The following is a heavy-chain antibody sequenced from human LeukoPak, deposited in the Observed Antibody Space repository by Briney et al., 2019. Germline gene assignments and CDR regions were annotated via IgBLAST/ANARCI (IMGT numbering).Heavy chain of an antibody. Sequence: GASVKVSCKASGYTFTSYDINWVRQATGQGLEWMGWMNPNSGNTGYAQKFQGRVTMTRNTSISTAYMELSSLRSEDTAVYYCAREYYYGSVTHWYYYMDVWGKGTTVTVSS. CDR1: GYTFTSYD. V-gene: IGHV1-8*01. CDR2: MNPNSGNT. J-gene: IGHJ6*03. CDR3: AREYYYGSVTHWYYYMDV. D-gene: IGHD3-10*01.